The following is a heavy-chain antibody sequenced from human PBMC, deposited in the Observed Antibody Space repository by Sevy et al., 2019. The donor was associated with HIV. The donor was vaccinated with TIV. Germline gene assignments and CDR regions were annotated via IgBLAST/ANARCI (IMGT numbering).Heavy chain of an antibody. J-gene: IGHJ4*02. D-gene: IGHD3-10*01. V-gene: IGHV4-34*01. CDR1: GGSFSGYY. Sequence: SETLSLTCAVYGGSFSGYYLSWIRQPPGKGLEWIGETNPSRNTNYNPSLKSRVTMSVDTSKNQFSLKLSPVTAADTAVYFCARAPPYGSGSYHFDYWGQGTLVTVSS. CDR3: ARAPPYGSGSYHFDY. CDR2: TNPSRNT.